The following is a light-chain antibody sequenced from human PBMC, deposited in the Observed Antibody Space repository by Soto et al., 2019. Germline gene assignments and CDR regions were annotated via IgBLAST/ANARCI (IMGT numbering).Light chain of an antibody. V-gene: IGLV2-23*01. CDR2: EGT. CDR3: CSYAGSRTYV. Sequence: QSVLTRPASVSGPAGQSSVISCAGSSSDVGSYNLVSWYQQYPGKAPKVIIFEGTKRPSGVSNRFSGSKSGNTASLTISGLQTEDEADYYCCSYAGSRTYVFGSGTKVTVL. CDR1: SSDVGSYNL. J-gene: IGLJ1*01.